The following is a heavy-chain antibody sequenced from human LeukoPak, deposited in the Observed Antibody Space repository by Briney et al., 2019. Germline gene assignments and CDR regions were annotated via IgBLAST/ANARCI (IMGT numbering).Heavy chain of an antibody. V-gene: IGHV3-72*01. CDR2: VRNKADGYTT. Sequence: GGSLRLSRAASGFTFSPHYMDWVRQPPGQGLEWVGLVRNKADGYTTIYAASVKGRFTISRDDSKNSVYLQMDSLKTEDTAVYYCAKDRRSLWFGESDYYYMDVWGKGTTVTVSS. J-gene: IGHJ6*03. D-gene: IGHD3-10*01. CDR1: GFTFSPHY. CDR3: AKDRRSLWFGESDYYYMDV.